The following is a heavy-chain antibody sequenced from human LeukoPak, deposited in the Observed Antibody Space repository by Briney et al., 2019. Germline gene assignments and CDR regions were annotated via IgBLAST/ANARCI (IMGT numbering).Heavy chain of an antibody. Sequence: ASVKVSCKASGYTFTSYAMHWVRQAPGQRLEWMGWINAGNGNTKYSQKFQGRVTITRDTSASTAYMELSSLRSEDTAVYYCARVWVGWFGGLLEPFDYWGQGTLVTVSS. CDR2: INAGNGNT. CDR1: GYTFTSYA. J-gene: IGHJ4*02. CDR3: ARVWVGWFGGLLEPFDY. V-gene: IGHV1-3*01. D-gene: IGHD3-10*01.